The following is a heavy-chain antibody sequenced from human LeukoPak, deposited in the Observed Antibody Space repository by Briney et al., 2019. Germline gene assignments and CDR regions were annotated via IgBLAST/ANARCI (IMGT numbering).Heavy chain of an antibody. Sequence: PSETLSLTCSVSGGSISNYYWSWIRQPPGKGLEWIGYVHYSGSTSYNPSLKSRLTMSLDTSNDQFSLKLSSVTAADTAVYYCAGIYNTIAFGVWGQGTMATVSS. CDR1: GGSISNYY. CDR3: AGIYNTIAFGV. CDR2: VHYSGST. D-gene: IGHD1-14*01. V-gene: IGHV4-59*01. J-gene: IGHJ3*01.